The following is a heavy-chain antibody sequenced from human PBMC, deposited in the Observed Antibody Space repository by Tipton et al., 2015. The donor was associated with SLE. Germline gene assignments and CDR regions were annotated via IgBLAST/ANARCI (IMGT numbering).Heavy chain of an antibody. CDR3: ARGHMVRA. Sequence: TLSLTCTVSGGSISSHYWSWIRQPPGKGLEWIGYIYYSGSTNYNPSLKSRVTISVDTSKNQFSLKLSSVTAADTAVYYCARGHMVRAWGQGTLVTVSS. CDR2: IYYSGST. J-gene: IGHJ4*02. D-gene: IGHD3-10*01. CDR1: GGSISSHY. V-gene: IGHV4-59*11.